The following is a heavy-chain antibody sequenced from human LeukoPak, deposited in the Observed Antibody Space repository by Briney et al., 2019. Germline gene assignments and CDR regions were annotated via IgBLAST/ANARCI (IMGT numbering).Heavy chain of an antibody. V-gene: IGHV1-8*01. CDR2: MNPNSGNT. J-gene: IGHJ5*02. CDR3: ARPHCSSTDCHPPEWFDP. D-gene: IGHD2-2*01. Sequence: ASVSVSCKTSGSTSTNYAINCVRQATRQGLESMGWMNPNSGNTGYAQKFQGRVTMTRNTSISTAYMALSSLISEDTAVYYCARPHCSSTDCHPPEWFDPWGQGTLVTVSS. CDR1: GSTSTNYA.